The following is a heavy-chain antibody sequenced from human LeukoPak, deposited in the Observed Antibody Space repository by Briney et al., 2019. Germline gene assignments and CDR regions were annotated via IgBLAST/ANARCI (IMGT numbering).Heavy chain of an antibody. Sequence: SQTLSLTCIVSGGSISSSSYNWGWIRQPPGKGLEWIGSIYYSGSTYYNPSLKSRLTISVDTSKNQFSLKLSSVTAADTAVYYCARHDRIIASPLIWGQGTLVTVPS. CDR2: IYYSGST. J-gene: IGHJ4*02. CDR3: ARHDRIIASPLI. D-gene: IGHD6-13*01. CDR1: GGSISSSSYN. V-gene: IGHV4-39*01.